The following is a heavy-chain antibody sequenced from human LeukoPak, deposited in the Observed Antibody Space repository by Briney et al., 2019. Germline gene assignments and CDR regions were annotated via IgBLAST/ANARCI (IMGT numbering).Heavy chain of an antibody. CDR2: ISYDGSNK. D-gene: IGHD2-15*01. CDR1: GFTFSSYA. J-gene: IGHJ6*03. CDR3: AREPQYCSGGSCYSSPPVSYMDV. Sequence: GGSLRLSCAASGFTFSSYAVHWVRQAPGKGLEWVAVISYDGSNKYYADSVKGRFTISRDNSKNTLYLQMNSLRSEDTAVYYCAREPQYCSGGSCYSSPPVSYMDVCGKGTTVTVSS. V-gene: IGHV3-30*04.